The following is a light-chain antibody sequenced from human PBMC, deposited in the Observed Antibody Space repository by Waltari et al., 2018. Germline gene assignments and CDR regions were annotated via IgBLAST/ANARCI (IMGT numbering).Light chain of an antibody. V-gene: IGKV3-15*01. J-gene: IGKJ2*01. Sequence: EIVMTQSPATLSVSPGERATLSCRASQSVNNFLAWYQKKPGKAPRLLIYGASTRATGIPARFSGSGSGTVFTLTISSLHSEDFAVYYCQHYNNWPPMYTFGQGTKLEIK. CDR2: GAS. CDR1: QSVNNF. CDR3: QHYNNWPPMYT.